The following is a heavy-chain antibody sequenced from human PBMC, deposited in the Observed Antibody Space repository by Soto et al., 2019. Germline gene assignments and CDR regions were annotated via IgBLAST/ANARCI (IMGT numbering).Heavy chain of an antibody. J-gene: IGHJ6*03. CDR3: ASYGGPDTAXXXXXMDV. CDR2: IYYSGST. V-gene: IGHV4-59*01. CDR1: GGSISSYY. Sequence: SETLSLTCTVSGGSISSYYWSWIRQPPGKGLEWIGYIYYSGSTNYNPSLKSRVTISVDTSKNQFSLKLSSVTAADTAVYYCASYGGPDTAXXXXXMDVWAKGPRSPXP. D-gene: IGHD5-18*01.